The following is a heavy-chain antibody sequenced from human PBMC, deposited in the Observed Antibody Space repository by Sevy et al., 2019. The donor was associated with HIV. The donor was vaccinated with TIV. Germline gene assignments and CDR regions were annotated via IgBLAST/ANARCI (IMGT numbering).Heavy chain of an antibody. Sequence: GGSLRLSCAASGLTFSDNYMSWIRQAQGKGLEWISYISGSSNTIYYADSVKGRFTMSRDNAKNSLYLQMNCLRAEDTAVYYCARASESRTTVDKRGAFDIWGQGTMVTVSS. CDR3: ARASESRTTVDKRGAFDI. CDR1: GLTFSDNY. CDR2: ISGSSNTI. V-gene: IGHV3-11*01. J-gene: IGHJ3*02. D-gene: IGHD4-4*01.